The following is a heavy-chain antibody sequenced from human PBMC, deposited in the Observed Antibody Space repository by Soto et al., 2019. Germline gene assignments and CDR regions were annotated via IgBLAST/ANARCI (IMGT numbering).Heavy chain of an antibody. CDR1: GFTFSSYW. D-gene: IGHD2-15*01. V-gene: IGHV3-7*02. Sequence: GGSLRLSCAASGFTFSSYWMSWVRQVPGKGLEWVANIKQDGSEQYYVDSVMGRFTISRDNAKNSLYLQMNSLRAEDTAVYYCATSRIFDYWSQGSLVTVSS. J-gene: IGHJ4*02. CDR3: ATSRIFDY. CDR2: IKQDGSEQ.